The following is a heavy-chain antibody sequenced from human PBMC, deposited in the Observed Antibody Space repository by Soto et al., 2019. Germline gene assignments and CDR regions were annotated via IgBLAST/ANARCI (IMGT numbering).Heavy chain of an antibody. CDR2: ISNSGGST. CDR3: AKDYYYDSSGYLNWYFDL. CDR1: GFTFSSYA. D-gene: IGHD3-22*01. J-gene: IGHJ2*01. Sequence: GGSLRLSCAASGFTFSSYAMSWVRQAPGKGLEWVSSISNSGGSTYYADSVKGRFTISRDNSKNTLYLQMNSLRAEDTAVYYCAKDYYYDSSGYLNWYFDLWGRGTLVTVSS. V-gene: IGHV3-23*01.